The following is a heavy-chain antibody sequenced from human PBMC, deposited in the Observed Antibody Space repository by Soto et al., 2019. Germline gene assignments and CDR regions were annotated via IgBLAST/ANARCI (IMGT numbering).Heavy chain of an antibody. Sequence: QVQLVQSGAEVKKPGASVKVSCKASGYTFTSSGMSWVRQAPGQGLEWMGWISAHTGSSEYAQRFQGRVTMTTDRSTSTANMELRSLRSDDTAVYYCARAFFYQGSDSRSYSFDAVDIWGPGTLVTVSS. J-gene: IGHJ3*02. CDR2: ISAHTGSS. CDR1: GYTFTSSG. V-gene: IGHV1-18*01. CDR3: ARAFFYQGSDSRSYSFDAVDI. D-gene: IGHD3-22*01.